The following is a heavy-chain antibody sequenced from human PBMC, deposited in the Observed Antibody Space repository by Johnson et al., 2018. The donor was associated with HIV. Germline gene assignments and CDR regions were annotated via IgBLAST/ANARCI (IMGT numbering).Heavy chain of an antibody. Sequence: QVQLVESGGGLVKPGGSLRLSCAASGFTFSDYYMSWIRQAPGKGLEWLSYIGSGGTTIYSADSVKGRFTISRDNAMNSLYLQMSSLRAEDTAVYYCATDIVVVLALGGDAFDIWGQGTMVTVSS. V-gene: IGHV3-11*04. CDR1: GFTFSDYY. CDR3: ATDIVVVLALGGDAFDI. J-gene: IGHJ3*02. D-gene: IGHD2-2*01. CDR2: IGSGGTTI.